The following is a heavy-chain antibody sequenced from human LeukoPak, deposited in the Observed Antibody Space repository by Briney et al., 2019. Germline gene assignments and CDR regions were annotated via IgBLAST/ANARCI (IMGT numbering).Heavy chain of an antibody. V-gene: IGHV1-18*01. D-gene: IGHD4-17*01. CDR2: ISASDGTT. CDR3: ARCGAAVTTHFSH. CDR1: GYSFSIYG. Sequence: ASVKVSCKASGYSFSIYGITWARQAPGQGLEYLGWISASDGTTNYAQKAQDRVTMTTDTSTSTAYLELRSLRSEDTAVYYCARCGAAVTTHFSHWGQGTLVTVSS. J-gene: IGHJ4*02.